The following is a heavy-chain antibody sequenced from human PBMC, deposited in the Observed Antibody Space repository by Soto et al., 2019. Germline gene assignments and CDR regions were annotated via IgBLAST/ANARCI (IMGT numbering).Heavy chain of an antibody. Sequence: GGSLRLSCAASGFTVSSNYMSWVRQAPGKGLEWVSVIYSGGSTYYADSVKGRFTISRDNSKNTLYLQMNSLRAEDTAVYYCARDRSTPIPRIEYSSSSAGRSFGHYYMDVWGKGTTVTVSS. D-gene: IGHD6-6*01. CDR3: ARDRSTPIPRIEYSSSSAGRSFGHYYMDV. CDR2: IYSGGST. J-gene: IGHJ6*03. CDR1: GFTVSSNY. V-gene: IGHV3-66*01.